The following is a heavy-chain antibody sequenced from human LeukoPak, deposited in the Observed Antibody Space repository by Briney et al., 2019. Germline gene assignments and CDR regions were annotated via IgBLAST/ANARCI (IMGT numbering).Heavy chain of an antibody. J-gene: IGHJ5*02. CDR2: IIPIFGTA. V-gene: IGHV1-69*05. Sequence: SSVKVSCKASGGTFSSYAISWVRQAPGQGLEWMGGIIPIFGTANYAQKFQGRVTITTDESTSTAYMELSSLRSEDTAVYYCAAAHDYYDSSGYYAAWGRGTLVTVSS. D-gene: IGHD3-22*01. CDR3: AAAHDYYDSSGYYAA. CDR1: GGTFSSYA.